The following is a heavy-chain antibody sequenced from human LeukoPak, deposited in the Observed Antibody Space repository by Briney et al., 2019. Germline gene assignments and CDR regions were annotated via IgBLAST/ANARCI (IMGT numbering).Heavy chain of an antibody. CDR1: GFTFSSYW. D-gene: IGHD3-22*01. Sequence: GGSLRLSCAASGFTFSSYWMSWVRQAPGKGLEWVANINQDGSEKYYVDSVKGRFTISRDNAKNSLYLQMNSLRAEDTAVYYCARSADSSGYLSRGDALDIWGQGTMVTVSS. CDR2: INQDGSEK. CDR3: ARSADSSGYLSRGDALDI. V-gene: IGHV3-7*01. J-gene: IGHJ3*02.